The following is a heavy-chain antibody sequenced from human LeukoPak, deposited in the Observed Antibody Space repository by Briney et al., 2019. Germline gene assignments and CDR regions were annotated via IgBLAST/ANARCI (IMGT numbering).Heavy chain of an antibody. CDR2: INYSGST. Sequence: PSETLSLTCAVSGGSISSGGYRWTWIRQYPGKGLEWIGYINYSGSTYYNPSLKSRVIISVDTSKNQFSLNLNSVTAADTAVYYCAREMDAHPRIVVWGQGTLVTVSS. J-gene: IGHJ1*01. V-gene: IGHV4-31*11. CDR3: AREMDAHPRIVV. D-gene: IGHD2-21*01. CDR1: GGSISSGGYR.